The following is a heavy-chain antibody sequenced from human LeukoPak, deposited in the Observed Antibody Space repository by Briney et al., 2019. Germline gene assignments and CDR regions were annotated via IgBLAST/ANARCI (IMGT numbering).Heavy chain of an antibody. CDR1: GGSFSGYY. J-gene: IGHJ4*02. CDR2: INHSGST. Sequence: PSETLSLTCAVYGGSFSGYYWSWIRQPPGKGLEWIGEINHSGSTNYNPSLKSRVTISVDTSKNQFSLKLSSVTAADTAVYYCARHVTHYYDSSGYYVRRGYHYFDYWGQGTLVTVSS. V-gene: IGHV4-34*01. D-gene: IGHD3-22*01. CDR3: ARHVTHYYDSSGYYVRRGYHYFDY.